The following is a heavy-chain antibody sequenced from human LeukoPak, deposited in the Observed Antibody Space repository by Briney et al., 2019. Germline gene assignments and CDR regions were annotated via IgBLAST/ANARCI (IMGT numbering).Heavy chain of an antibody. CDR3: ARGGRYGSSWPQGY. J-gene: IGHJ4*02. CDR1: GGSCSGYY. D-gene: IGHD6-13*01. CDR2: TNHSGTT. Sequence: SETLSLTCTVCGGSCSGYYWSWIRQPPGKGLEWIGETNHSGTTNYNPSLKSRVTISVDTSKNQFSLKLSSVTAADTAVYYCARGGRYGSSWPQGYWGQGTLVTVSS. V-gene: IGHV4-34*01.